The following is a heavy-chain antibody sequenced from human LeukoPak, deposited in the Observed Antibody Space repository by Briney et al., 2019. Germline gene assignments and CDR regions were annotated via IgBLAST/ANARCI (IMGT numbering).Heavy chain of an antibody. CDR3: AREAVDTAMVTSDY. V-gene: IGHV1-18*01. CDR1: GYTFTSYG. J-gene: IGHJ4*02. D-gene: IGHD5-18*01. Sequence: ASVKVSCKASGYTFTSYGISWVRQAPGQGLEWIGWISAYNGNTNYAQKLQGRVTMTTSTSTAYMELRSLRSDDTAVYYCAREAVDTAMVTSDYWGPGTLVTVSS. CDR2: ISAYNGNT.